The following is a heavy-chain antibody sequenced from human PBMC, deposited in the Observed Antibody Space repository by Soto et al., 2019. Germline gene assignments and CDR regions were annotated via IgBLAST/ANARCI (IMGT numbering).Heavy chain of an antibody. CDR1: GGTLSNYA. D-gene: IGHD3-10*01. J-gene: IGHJ6*02. CDR3: ARITMLRGGNRNYYYCYGMDV. V-gene: IGHV1-69*13. Sequence: VPVSCKASGGTLSNYAITWVRQAPGQGLEWLGGIIPIFDTPNYAQKFQGRVTITADESTSTAYMEVGRLRSEDTAVYYCARITMLRGGNRNYYYCYGMDVWVPGNTV. CDR2: IIPIFDTP.